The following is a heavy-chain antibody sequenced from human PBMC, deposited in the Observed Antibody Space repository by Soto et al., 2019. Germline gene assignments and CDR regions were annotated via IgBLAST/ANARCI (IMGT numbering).Heavy chain of an antibody. CDR2: IHWNDDN. Sequence: QITLEETGPPLVKPTQTLTLTCTFSGFSLTTGRVGVGWIRQPPGEALEWLAVIHWNDDNHYSPSLKSRLTITKNTSKNQVVLTLTNMDPVDTATYYCTHRLVGSGQGYWGQGTLVTVSS. V-gene: IGHV2-5*01. D-gene: IGHD2-15*01. CDR1: GFSLTTGRVG. CDR3: THRLVGSGQGY. J-gene: IGHJ4*02.